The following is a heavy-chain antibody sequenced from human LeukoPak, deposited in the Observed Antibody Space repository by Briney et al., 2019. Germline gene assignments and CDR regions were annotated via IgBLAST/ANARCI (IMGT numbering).Heavy chain of an antibody. CDR1: GFTFSSYT. J-gene: IGHJ4*02. D-gene: IGHD2-2*01. CDR3: ARSLYCSSTSCEGFDY. CDR2: ISSSSSYI. Sequence: PGGSLRLSCAASGFTFSSYTMNWVRQAPGKGLEWVSSISSSSSYIFYADSVKGRFTISRDNAKNSLYLQMNSLRAEDTAVYYCARSLYCSSTSCEGFDYWGQGTLVTVSS. V-gene: IGHV3-21*01.